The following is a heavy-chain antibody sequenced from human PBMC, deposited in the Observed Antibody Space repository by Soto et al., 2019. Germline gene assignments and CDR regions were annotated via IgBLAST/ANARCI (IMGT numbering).Heavy chain of an antibody. CDR1: GGTFNSYL. CDR2: IIPAFGTA. Sequence: QVQLVQSGAEVKNPGSSVKVSCKTSGGTFNSYLIDWVRQAPGQGLEWMGGIIPAFGTAKYAQKFQGRVTITADKSTTAAYMELRTLTSEDTAVYYCARGLVQPPVGLYFDTWGQGTLVTVSS. J-gene: IGHJ4*02. D-gene: IGHD2-15*01. CDR3: ARGLVQPPVGLYFDT. V-gene: IGHV1-69*06.